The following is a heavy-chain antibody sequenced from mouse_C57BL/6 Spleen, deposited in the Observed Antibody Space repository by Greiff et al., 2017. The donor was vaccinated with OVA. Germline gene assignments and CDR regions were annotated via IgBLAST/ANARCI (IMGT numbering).Heavy chain of an antibody. Sequence: EVNLVESGGGLVQPGGSLSLSCAASGFTFTAYYMSWVRQPPGKALEWLGFIRNKANGYTTEYGASVKGRFTISRDNSQSILYLQMNALRAEDSATYYCAREPLYYGEPPWYFDVWGTGTTLTVSS. V-gene: IGHV7-3*01. D-gene: IGHD2-13*01. CDR1: GFTFTAYY. CDR2: IRNKANGYTT. J-gene: IGHJ1*03. CDR3: AREPLYYGEPPWYFDV.